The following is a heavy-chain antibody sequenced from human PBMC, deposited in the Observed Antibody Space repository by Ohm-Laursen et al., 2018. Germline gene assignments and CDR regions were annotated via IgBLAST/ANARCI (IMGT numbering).Heavy chain of an antibody. CDR3: AKDIASYDSSGYLNY. D-gene: IGHD3-22*01. V-gene: IGHV3-9*01. J-gene: IGHJ4*02. Sequence: SLRLSCAAFGFTFDDYAMHWVRQAPGKGLEWVSGISWNSGSIGYADSVKGRFTISRDNAKNSLYLQMNSLRAEDTALYYCAKDIASYDSSGYLNYWGQGTMVNVSS. CDR1: GFTFDDYA. CDR2: ISWNSGSI.